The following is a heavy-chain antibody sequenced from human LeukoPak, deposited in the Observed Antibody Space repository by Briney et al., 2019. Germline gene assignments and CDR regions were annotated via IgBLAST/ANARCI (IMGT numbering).Heavy chain of an antibody. CDR1: GFTFSDYC. CDR3: AMGGSGWFRGYYFDY. Sequence: GGSLRLSCAASGFTFSDYCMSWIRQAPGKGLEWVSYISSSGSTICYADSVKGRFTISRDNAKNSLYLQMNSLRAEDTAVYYCAMGGSGWFRGYYFDYWGQGTLVTVSS. V-gene: IGHV3-11*01. D-gene: IGHD6-19*01. J-gene: IGHJ4*02. CDR2: ISSSGSTI.